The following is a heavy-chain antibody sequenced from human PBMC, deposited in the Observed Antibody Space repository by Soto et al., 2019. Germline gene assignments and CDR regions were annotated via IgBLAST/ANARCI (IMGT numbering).Heavy chain of an antibody. CDR2: IKQDGSEK. D-gene: IGHD3-3*01. J-gene: IGHJ5*02. Sequence: GGSLRLSCAASGFTFGSYWMSWVRQAPGKGLEWVANIKQDGSEKYYVDSVKGRFTISRDNAKNSLYLQMNSLRAEDTAVYYCAYIRFLEWPPSYNWFDPWGQGTLVTVSS. V-gene: IGHV3-7*01. CDR1: GFTFGSYW. CDR3: AYIRFLEWPPSYNWFDP.